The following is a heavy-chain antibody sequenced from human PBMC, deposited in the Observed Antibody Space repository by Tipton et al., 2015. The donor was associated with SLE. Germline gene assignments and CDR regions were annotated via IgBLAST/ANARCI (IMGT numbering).Heavy chain of an antibody. CDR1: GFTVSSNY. J-gene: IGHJ4*02. D-gene: IGHD6-6*01. CDR2: IYSGGST. CDR3: ARQYSSSSDYFDY. V-gene: IGHV3-66*02. Sequence: SLRLSCAASGFTVSSNYMSWVRQAPGKGLEWVSVIYSGGSTYYADSVKGRFTISRDNSKNTLYLQMNSLRAEDTAVYYCARQYSSSSDYFDYWGQGTLVTVSS.